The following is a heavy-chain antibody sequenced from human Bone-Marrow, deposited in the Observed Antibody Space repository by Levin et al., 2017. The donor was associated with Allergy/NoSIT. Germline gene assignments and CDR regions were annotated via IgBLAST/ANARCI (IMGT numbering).Heavy chain of an antibody. J-gene: IGHJ3*02. Sequence: ASVKVSCKASGGTFSSNALNWVRQAPGQGLEWMGGIRPIFGTADYAQKYQDRVSITADESTGTAFMALSSLRSEDTATYYCTMEANFVVLPAAGESFEIWGQGTMVTVSA. D-gene: IGHD2-2*01. CDR2: IRPIFGTA. CDR3: TMEANFVVLPAAGESFEI. V-gene: IGHV1-69*13. CDR1: GGTFSSNA.